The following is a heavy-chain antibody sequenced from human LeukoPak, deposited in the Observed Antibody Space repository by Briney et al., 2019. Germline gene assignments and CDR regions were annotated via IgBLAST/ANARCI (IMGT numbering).Heavy chain of an antibody. D-gene: IGHD3-3*01. CDR2: IKQDGSEK. J-gene: IGHJ4*02. V-gene: IGHV3-7*01. CDR3: ARDHRYYDFWSGYTNYFDY. CDR1: GFTFSSYW. Sequence: SGGSLRLSCAASGFTFSSYWMSWVRQAPGKGLEWVANIKQDGSEKYYVDSVKGRFTISRDNAKNSLYLQMNSLRAEDTVVYYCARDHRYYDFWSGYTNYFDYWGQGTLVTVSS.